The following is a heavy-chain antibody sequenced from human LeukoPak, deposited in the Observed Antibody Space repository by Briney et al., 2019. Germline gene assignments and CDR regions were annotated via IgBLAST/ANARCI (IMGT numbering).Heavy chain of an antibody. Sequence: ASVKVSCKVSGYTLTELSMHWVRQAPGKGLEWMGGFDPEDGETIYAQKFQGRVTMTEDTSTDTAYMELSSLRSEDTAVYYCAKEGGGDYVWGSYRYFRYYFDYWGQGTLVTVSS. J-gene: IGHJ4*02. CDR1: GYTLTELS. V-gene: IGHV1-24*01. CDR2: FDPEDGET. CDR3: AKEGGGDYVWGSYRYFRYYFDY. D-gene: IGHD3-16*02.